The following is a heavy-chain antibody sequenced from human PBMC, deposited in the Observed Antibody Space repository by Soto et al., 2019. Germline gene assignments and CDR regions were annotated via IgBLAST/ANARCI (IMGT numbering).Heavy chain of an antibody. J-gene: IGHJ4*02. D-gene: IGHD3-16*02. CDR2: INAGNGNT. CDR1: GYTFTSYA. CDR3: ASGNDYVWGSYRYGLDY. Sequence: ASVKVSCRASGYTFTSYARHWVRQAPGQRLEWMGWINAGNGNTKYSQKFQGRVTITRDTSASTAYMELSSLRSEDTAVYYCASGNDYVWGSYRYGLDYWGQGTLVTV. V-gene: IGHV1-3*01.